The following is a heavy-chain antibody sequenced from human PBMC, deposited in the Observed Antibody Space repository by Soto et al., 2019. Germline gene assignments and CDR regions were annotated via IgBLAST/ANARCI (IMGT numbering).Heavy chain of an antibody. D-gene: IGHD4-4*01. CDR1: GYTFTSYG. CDR2: ISAYNGNT. V-gene: IGHV1-18*01. J-gene: IGHJ6*02. CDR3: ARDGNSNDYYYYYGMDL. Sequence: ASVKVSCKASGYTFTSYGITWVRQAPGQGLEWMGWISAYNGNTNYAQKLQGRVTMTTDTSTSTAYMELRSLRSDDTAVYYCARDGNSNDYYYYYGMDLWCQGTTVIDSS.